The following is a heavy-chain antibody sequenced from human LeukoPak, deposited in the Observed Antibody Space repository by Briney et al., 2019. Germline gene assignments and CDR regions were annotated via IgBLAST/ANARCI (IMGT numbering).Heavy chain of an antibody. CDR2: ISSSSSYI. CDR3: ARAGSGYFGAFDI. D-gene: IGHD3-22*01. J-gene: IGHJ3*02. Sequence: PGRSLRLSCAASGFTFSSYSMNWVRQAPGKGLEWVSSISSSSSYIYYADSVKGRFTISRDNAKNSLYLQMNSLRAEDTAVYYCARAGSGYFGAFDIWGQGTMVTVSS. V-gene: IGHV3-21*01. CDR1: GFTFSSYS.